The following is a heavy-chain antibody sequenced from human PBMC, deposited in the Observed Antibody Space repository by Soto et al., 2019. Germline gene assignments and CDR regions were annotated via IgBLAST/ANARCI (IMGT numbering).Heavy chain of an antibody. CDR3: ARLLVRGVIISY. V-gene: IGHV4-34*01. Sequence: SETLSLTCAVYGGSFSGYYWSWIRQPPGKGLEWIGEINHSGSTNYNPSLKSRVTISVDTSKNQFSLKLSSVTAADTAVYYCARLLVRGVIISYWGQGTLVTVSS. CDR2: INHSGST. J-gene: IGHJ4*02. CDR1: GGSFSGYY. D-gene: IGHD3-10*01.